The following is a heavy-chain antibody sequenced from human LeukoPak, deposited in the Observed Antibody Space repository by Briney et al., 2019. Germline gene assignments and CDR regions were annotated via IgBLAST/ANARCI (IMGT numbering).Heavy chain of an antibody. D-gene: IGHD2-15*01. CDR3: AEHSFGSNRRPDS. Sequence: SQTLSLTCTVSGGSISSGSYYWSWIRQPAGKGLEWIGRVYTSGSTNYNPSLKSRVTISVDTSKNQFSLKLSSVTAADTAVYYCAEHSFGSNRRPDSWGQGTMVTVSS. CDR2: VYTSGST. V-gene: IGHV4-61*02. CDR1: GGSISSGSYY. J-gene: IGHJ3*01.